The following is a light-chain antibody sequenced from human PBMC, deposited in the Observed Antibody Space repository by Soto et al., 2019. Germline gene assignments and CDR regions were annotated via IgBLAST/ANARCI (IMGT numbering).Light chain of an antibody. CDR3: LQDSK. Sequence: DIQMTQSPSPLSGSVGDRVTITCRASQTISSWLAWYQQKPGKAPKLLIYAASSLQSGVPSRFSGSGSGTDFTLTISSLQPEDFATYYCLQDSKFGQGTKVDIK. CDR2: AAS. CDR1: QTISSW. V-gene: IGKV1-5*01. J-gene: IGKJ1*01.